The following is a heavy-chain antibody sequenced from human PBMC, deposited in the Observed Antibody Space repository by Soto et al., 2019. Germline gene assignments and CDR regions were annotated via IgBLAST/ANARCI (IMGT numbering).Heavy chain of an antibody. D-gene: IGHD2-2*01. CDR1: GFSLSTRDVG. Sequence: QITLNESGPPLVKPTQTLTLTCTFSGFSLSTRDVGVGWIRQPPGEALEWLGVVYWDDDKTYRPSLKSRLTITKDTPKNQVVLRMTKMDPVDTATYYCAHCRGGVASFWGQGTLVTVSS. V-gene: IGHV2-5*02. CDR3: AHCRGGVASF. CDR2: VYWDDDK. J-gene: IGHJ4*02.